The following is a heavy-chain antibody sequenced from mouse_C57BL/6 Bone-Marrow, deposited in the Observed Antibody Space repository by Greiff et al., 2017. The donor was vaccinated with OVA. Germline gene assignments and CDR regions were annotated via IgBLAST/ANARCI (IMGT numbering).Heavy chain of an antibody. CDR2: ISSGGSYT. Sequence: EVKLVESGGDLVKPGGSLKLSCAASGFTFSSYGMSWVRQTPDKRLEWVATISSGGSYTYYPDCVKGRFTISRDNAKNTLYLQMNRQKTEDTAEDYCARQEGNDSKFAYWGQGTLVTVSA. CDR3: ARQEGNDSKFAY. D-gene: IGHD2-5*01. CDR1: GFTFSSYG. J-gene: IGHJ3*01. V-gene: IGHV5-6*01.